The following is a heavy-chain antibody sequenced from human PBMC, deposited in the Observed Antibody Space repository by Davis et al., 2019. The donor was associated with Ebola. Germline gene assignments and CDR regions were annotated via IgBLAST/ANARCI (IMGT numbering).Heavy chain of an antibody. CDR1: GFTFSSYG. CDR3: ARDSYYYDMDV. Sequence: PGGSLRLSCAASGFTFSSYGMHWVRQAPGKGLEWVANIKQDGSEKYYVDSVKGRFTISRDNAKNSLYLQMNSLRAEDTAVYYCARDSYYYDMDVWGQGTTVTVSS. V-gene: IGHV3-7*01. J-gene: IGHJ6*02. CDR2: IKQDGSEK.